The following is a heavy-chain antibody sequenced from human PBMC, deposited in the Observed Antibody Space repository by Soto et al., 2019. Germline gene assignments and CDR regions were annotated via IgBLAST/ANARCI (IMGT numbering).Heavy chain of an antibody. J-gene: IGHJ4*02. D-gene: IGHD3-3*01. CDR1: GGSISSYY. Sequence: PSETLSLTCTVSGGSISSYYWSWIRQPPGKGLEWIGYIYYSGSTNYNPSLKSRVTISVDTSKNQFSLKLSSVTAADTAVYYCARVPPIFGVVITPYYFDYWGQGTLVTVSS. CDR2: IYYSGST. V-gene: IGHV4-59*01. CDR3: ARVPPIFGVVITPYYFDY.